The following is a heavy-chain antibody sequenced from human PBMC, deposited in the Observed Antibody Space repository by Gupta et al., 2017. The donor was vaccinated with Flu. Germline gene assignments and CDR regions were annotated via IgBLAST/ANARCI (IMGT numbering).Heavy chain of an antibody. D-gene: IGHD5-18*01. J-gene: IGHJ5*02. Sequence: QAPGKGLEWVANINPDGSEKNHVDSVKGRFTISRDNAKNSLYLQMNSLRAEDTAVYYCARGPRGDSAYTWFDPWGQGTLVTVSS. V-gene: IGHV3-7*01. CDR3: ARGPRGDSAYTWFDP. CDR2: INPDGSEK.